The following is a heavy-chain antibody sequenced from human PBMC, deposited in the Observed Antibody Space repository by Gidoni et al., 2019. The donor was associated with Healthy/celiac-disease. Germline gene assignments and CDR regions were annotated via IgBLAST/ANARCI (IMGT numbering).Heavy chain of an antibody. J-gene: IGHJ4*02. CDR3: ATDPFLGYCSSTSCYSVY. CDR1: GNTLTELS. D-gene: IGHD2-2*01. V-gene: IGHV1-24*01. CDR2: FDPEDGET. Sequence: QVQLVQSGAEVKKPGDSVKVSCKVSGNTLTELSMHWVRQAHEKGLEWMGGFDPEDGETIYAQQFQGRVTMTEDTSTDTAYMELSSLRSEDTAVYYCATDPFLGYCSSTSCYSVYWGQGTLVTVSS.